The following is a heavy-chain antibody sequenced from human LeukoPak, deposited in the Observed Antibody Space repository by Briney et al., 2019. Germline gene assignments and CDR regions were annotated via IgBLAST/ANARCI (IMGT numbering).Heavy chain of an antibody. CDR2: ISSSSSYI. V-gene: IGHV3-21*01. CDR3: ARLRQYAPPQTPKNYSNYLGRQRPNDAFDI. D-gene: IGHD4-4*01. Sequence: GGSLRLSCAASGFTFSSYSMNWVRQAPGKGLEWVSSISSSSSYIYYADSVKGRFTISRDNAKNSLYLQMNSLRAADTAAYYCARLRQYAPPQTPKNYSNYLGRQRPNDAFDIWGQGTMVTVSS. CDR1: GFTFSSYS. J-gene: IGHJ3*02.